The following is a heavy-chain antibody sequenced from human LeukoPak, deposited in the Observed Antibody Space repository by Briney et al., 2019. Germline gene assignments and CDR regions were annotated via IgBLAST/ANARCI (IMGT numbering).Heavy chain of an antibody. CDR3: ARVSTSGSGNYLTRAFDI. V-gene: IGHV3-30*19. CDR2: ISYDGGDK. CDR1: GFTFSSYG. J-gene: IGHJ3*02. Sequence: GGSLRLSCAASGFTFSSYGMHWVRQAPGKGLEWVTVISYDGGDKYYTDSVKGRFIISRDNSKNTLFLEMNSLRPEDTAVYYCARVSTSGSGNYLTRAFDIWGQGTMVTVSS. D-gene: IGHD3-10*01.